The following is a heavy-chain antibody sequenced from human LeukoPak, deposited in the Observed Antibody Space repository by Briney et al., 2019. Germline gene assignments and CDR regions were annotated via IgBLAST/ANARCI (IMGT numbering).Heavy chain of an antibody. CDR2: IQYDGSYK. Sequence: GGSLRLSCAASGFTFSSYGMHWVRQAPGKGLEGVAFIQYDGSYKYYADSVKGRFTISRDNSKNTLYLQMNSLRAEDTAVYYCAKVGRGTSDYYWVDYWGQGTLVTVSS. V-gene: IGHV3-30*02. J-gene: IGHJ4*02. CDR1: GFTFSSYG. D-gene: IGHD3-22*01. CDR3: AKVGRGTSDYYWVDY.